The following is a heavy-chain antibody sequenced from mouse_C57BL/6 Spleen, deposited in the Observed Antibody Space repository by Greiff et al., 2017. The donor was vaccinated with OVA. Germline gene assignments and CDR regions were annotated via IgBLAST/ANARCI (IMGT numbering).Heavy chain of an antibody. CDR2: INPGSGGT. CDR3: ARGGYGYYFDY. J-gene: IGHJ2*01. Sequence: VKLMESGAELVRPGTSVKVSCKASGYAFTNYLIEWVKQRPGQGLEWIGVINPGSGGTNYNEKFKGKATLTADKSSSTAYMQLSSLTSEDSAVYFCARGGYGYYFDYWGQGTTLTVSS. CDR1: GYAFTNYL. V-gene: IGHV1-54*01. D-gene: IGHD1-2*01.